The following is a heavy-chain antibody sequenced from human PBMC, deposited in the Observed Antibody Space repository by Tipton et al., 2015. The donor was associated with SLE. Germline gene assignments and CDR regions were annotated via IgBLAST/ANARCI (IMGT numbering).Heavy chain of an antibody. Sequence: TLSLICTVSGGSISSYYWSWIRQPPGKGLEWIGYIYYSGSTNYNPSLKSRVTISVDTSKNQFSLKLSSVTAADTAVYYCAREPEGEGAFDIWGQGTMVTVSS. V-gene: IGHV4-59*01. J-gene: IGHJ3*02. CDR1: GGSISSYY. D-gene: IGHD3-16*01. CDR3: AREPEGEGAFDI. CDR2: IYYSGST.